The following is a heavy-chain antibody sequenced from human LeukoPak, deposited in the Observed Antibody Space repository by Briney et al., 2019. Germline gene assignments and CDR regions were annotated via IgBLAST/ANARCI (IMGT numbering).Heavy chain of an antibody. CDR1: GYSFTNYG. J-gene: IGHJ4*02. CDR2: ISAYNGNP. CDR3: ARAGTYYDSSGYPLDY. V-gene: IGHV1-18*01. Sequence: ASVKVSCKTSGYSFTNYGISWVRQAPGQGLEWMGWISAYNGNPIYAQKLQGRVTMTTDTSTSTAYMELRSLRSDDTAVYYCARAGTYYDSSGYPLDYWGQGTLVTVSS. D-gene: IGHD3-22*01.